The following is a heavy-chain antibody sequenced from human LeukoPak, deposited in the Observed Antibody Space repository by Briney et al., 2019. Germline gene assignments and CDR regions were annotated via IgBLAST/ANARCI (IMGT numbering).Heavy chain of an antibody. CDR1: GASISNYY. CDR3: ARLGSYHDF. J-gene: IGHJ4*02. Sequence: PSETLSLTCTVSGASISNYYWSWIRQTPEKGLEWMGHIHSSGGSSYYPPLKSRLTLSIDTSRNQLSLKLPSVPAADTAVYFCARLGSYHDFWGQGALVTVSS. V-gene: IGHV4-4*09. CDR2: IHSSGGS. D-gene: IGHD1-26*01.